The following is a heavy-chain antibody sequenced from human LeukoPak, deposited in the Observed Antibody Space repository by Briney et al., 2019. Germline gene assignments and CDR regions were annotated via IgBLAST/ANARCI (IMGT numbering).Heavy chain of an antibody. D-gene: IGHD6-19*01. CDR1: GGSISSGIHF. CDR3: ARQIAVAGEWAFDI. V-gene: IGHV4-39*01. J-gene: IGHJ3*02. CDR2: INYRGST. Sequence: PSETLSPTCTVSGGSISSGIHFWIWIRQPPGMGLEWIGSINYRGSTYYNPSLKSRVTISVDTSKNQFSLKLTSVTAADTALYYCARQIAVAGEWAFDIWGQGTMVTVSS.